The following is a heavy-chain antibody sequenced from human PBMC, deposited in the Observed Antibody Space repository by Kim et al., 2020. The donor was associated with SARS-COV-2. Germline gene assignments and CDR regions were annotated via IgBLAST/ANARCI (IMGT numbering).Heavy chain of an antibody. J-gene: IGHJ4*02. V-gene: IGHV3-21*01. CDR3: ARDNGVEQQLVGAPADY. D-gene: IGHD6-13*01. CDR2: ISSSSSYI. Sequence: GGSLRLSCAASGFTFSSYSMNWVRQAPGKGLEWVSSISSSSSYIYYADSVKGRFTISRDNAKNSLYLQMNSLRAEDTAVYYCARDNGVEQQLVGAPADYWGQGTLVTVSS. CDR1: GFTFSSYS.